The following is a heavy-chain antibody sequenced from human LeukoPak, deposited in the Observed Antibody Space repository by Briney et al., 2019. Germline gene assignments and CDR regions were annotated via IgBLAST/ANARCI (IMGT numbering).Heavy chain of an antibody. CDR2: INPNSGGT. CDR3: ARDGDIAVAGTLDY. J-gene: IGHJ4*02. V-gene: IGHV1-2*02. D-gene: IGHD6-19*01. CDR1: GYIFTGYY. Sequence: ASVKVSCKASGYIFTGYYLHWVRQAPGQGLEWMGWINPNSGGTNYAQKFQGRVTMTRDTSISTAYMELSRLRSDDTAVYSCARDGDIAVAGTLDYWGQGTLVTVSS.